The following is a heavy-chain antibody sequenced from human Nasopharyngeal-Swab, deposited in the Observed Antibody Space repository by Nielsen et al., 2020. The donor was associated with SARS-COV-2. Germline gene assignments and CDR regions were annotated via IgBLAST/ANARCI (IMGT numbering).Heavy chain of an antibody. CDR2: ISYDGSNK. CDR3: ASTPLDSSGYYYAFHY. V-gene: IGHV3-30-3*01. D-gene: IGHD3-22*01. CDR1: GFTFSRYT. Sequence: GESLKISCAASGFTFSRYTMHWVRQAPGKGLEWVAVISYDGSNKNYADSVKGRFTISRDISKNTLYLQMNSLRAEDTAVFYCASTPLDSSGYYYAFHYWGRGTRVTVSS. J-gene: IGHJ4*02.